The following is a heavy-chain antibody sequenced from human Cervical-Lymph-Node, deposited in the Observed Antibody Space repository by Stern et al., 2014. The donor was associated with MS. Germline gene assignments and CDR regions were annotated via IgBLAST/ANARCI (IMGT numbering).Heavy chain of an antibody. J-gene: IGHJ6*02. CDR1: GFSIRTSGVG. D-gene: IGHD3-9*01. V-gene: IGHV2-5*02. Sequence: EESGPTLVKPTETLTLTCSLSGFSIRTSGVGVGWIRQPPGKALEWLALIYSDEDKRYSPSLKSRLTVSQDTSKNQVVLTMPNMDPVDTATYYCARQGNVDWSPHSYYVMDVWGQGTTVTVTS. CDR3: ARQGNVDWSPHSYYVMDV. CDR2: IYSDEDK.